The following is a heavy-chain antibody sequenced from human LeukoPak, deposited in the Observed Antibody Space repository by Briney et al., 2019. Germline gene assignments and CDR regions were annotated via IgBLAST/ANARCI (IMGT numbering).Heavy chain of an antibody. Sequence: GGSLRLSCTASGIDFTNAWMSWVRQAPGKGLAWVAHIKRNTDTGTPNYVAPVKGRFTVSRDDSKNTLYLQMNSLKIEDTAVYYCSTGDRGWQDYWGQGTLVTVSS. D-gene: IGHD6-19*01. CDR2: IKRNTDTGTP. CDR3: STGDRGWQDY. CDR1: GIDFTNAW. J-gene: IGHJ4*02. V-gene: IGHV3-15*01.